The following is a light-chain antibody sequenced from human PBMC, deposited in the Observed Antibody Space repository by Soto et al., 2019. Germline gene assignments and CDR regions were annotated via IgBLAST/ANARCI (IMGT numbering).Light chain of an antibody. CDR2: AAS. CDR1: QGISSY. CDR3: QQLNSYPLP. V-gene: IGKV1-9*01. Sequence: DIQLTQSPSFLSASVGDRVTITCRASQGISSYLAWYQQKPGKAPKLLIYAASTLQSGVPSRFSGSGSGTEFTLTISSLLPEDFATYYCQQLNSYPLPFGPGTKVDIK. J-gene: IGKJ3*01.